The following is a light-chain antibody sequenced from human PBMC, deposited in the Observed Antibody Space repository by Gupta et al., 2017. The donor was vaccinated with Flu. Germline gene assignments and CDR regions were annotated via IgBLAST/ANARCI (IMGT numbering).Light chain of an antibody. CDR3: SSDTSSSTGV. CDR2: EVS. Sequence: QSALTQPAYVSGSPGQSITISCTGTSSDVGGYNYVSWYQQHPGKAPKLMVYEVSNRPSGVSTRFSGSKSGNTASLTISGRQAEDEADYYCSSDTSSSTGVFGGGTKLTVL. V-gene: IGLV2-14*01. J-gene: IGLJ2*01. CDR1: SSDVGGYNY.